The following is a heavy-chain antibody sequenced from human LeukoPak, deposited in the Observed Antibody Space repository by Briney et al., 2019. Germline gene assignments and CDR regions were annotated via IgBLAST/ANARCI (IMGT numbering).Heavy chain of an antibody. V-gene: IGHV3-21*01. Sequence: GGSLRLSCEVSGFSLNNVNLNWVRQAPGKGLEWVSAINSSNGHIYVEESVKGRFSISSDNAKNSLYLQMNSLRVDDTAVYYCATDKGIISGRPGAFDIWGQGTMVTV. CDR1: GFSLNNVN. CDR2: INSSNGHI. CDR3: ATDKGIISGRPGAFDI. D-gene: IGHD3-10*01. J-gene: IGHJ3*02.